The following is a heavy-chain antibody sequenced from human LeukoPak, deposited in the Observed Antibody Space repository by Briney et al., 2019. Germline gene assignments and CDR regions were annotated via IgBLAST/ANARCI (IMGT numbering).Heavy chain of an antibody. CDR2: IIPIFGTA. D-gene: IGHD6-19*01. J-gene: IGHJ4*02. CDR1: GGTFSSYA. CDR3: ARSYSSGWYDYYFDY. V-gene: IGHV1-69*05. Sequence: ASVKVSCKASGGTFSSYAISWVRQAPGQGLEWVGGIIPIFGTANYAQKFQGRVTITTDESTSTAYMELSSLRSEDTAVYYCARSYSSGWYDYYFDYWGQGTLVTVSS.